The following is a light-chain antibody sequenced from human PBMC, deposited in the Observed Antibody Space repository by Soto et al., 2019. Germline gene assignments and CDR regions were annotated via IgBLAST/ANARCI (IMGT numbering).Light chain of an antibody. J-gene: IGKJ4*01. Sequence: EIVLTHSPVTLSLSPVERATLSCSASQSVSNNYLAWYQQKPGQAPRLLIYGASNRATGIPDRFSGSGSGTDFTLTISRVEPEDFAVYYCQQFRSSPLTFAGGTQVDI. CDR1: QSVSNNY. CDR2: GAS. CDR3: QQFRSSPLT. V-gene: IGKV3-20*01.